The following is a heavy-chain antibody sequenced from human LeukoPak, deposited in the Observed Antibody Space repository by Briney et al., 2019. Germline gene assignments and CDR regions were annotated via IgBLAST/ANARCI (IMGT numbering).Heavy chain of an antibody. Sequence: ASVKVSCKASGGTFSSYAISWVRQAPGQGLEWMGWISAYNGNTNYAQKLQGRVTMTTDTSTSTAYMELRSLRSDDTAVYYCARDPLLWFGEGYYGMDVWGQGTTVTVSS. CDR3: ARDPLLWFGEGYYGMDV. J-gene: IGHJ6*02. CDR2: ISAYNGNT. CDR1: GGTFSSYA. D-gene: IGHD3-10*01. V-gene: IGHV1-18*01.